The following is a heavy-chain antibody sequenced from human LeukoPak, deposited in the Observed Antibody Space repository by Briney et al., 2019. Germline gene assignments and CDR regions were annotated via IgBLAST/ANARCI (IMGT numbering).Heavy chain of an antibody. J-gene: IGHJ5*02. V-gene: IGHV4-34*01. CDR3: ARGRVTYDP. D-gene: IGHD4-23*01. CDR2: ITHNGST. CDR1: GGSFSVYY. Sequence: SETLSLTCAVYGGSFSVYYWSWIRQPPGKGLEWIGEITHNGSTNYNPSLKSRVTISVETSMNQFSLKMRSVTAADTAVYYCARGRVTYDPWGQGTLVTVSS.